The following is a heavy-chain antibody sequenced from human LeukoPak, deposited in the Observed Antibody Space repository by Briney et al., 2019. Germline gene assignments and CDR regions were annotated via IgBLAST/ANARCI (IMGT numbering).Heavy chain of an antibody. D-gene: IGHD3-10*01. Sequence: SVKVSCKASGGTFNSYAISWVRQAPGQGGEWMGRIIPILGIANYAQKFQGRGTITADKSTSTAYMEVSSLRSEETAVNYCARETYCYGSGSYFSPEFYYYGMDVWGQGTTVTVSS. J-gene: IGHJ6*02. CDR3: ARETYCYGSGSYFSPEFYYYGMDV. CDR2: IIPILGIA. CDR1: GGTFNSYA. V-gene: IGHV1-69*04.